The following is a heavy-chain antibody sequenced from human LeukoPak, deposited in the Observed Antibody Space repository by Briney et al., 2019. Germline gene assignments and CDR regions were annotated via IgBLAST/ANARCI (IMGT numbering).Heavy chain of an antibody. D-gene: IGHD5-12*01. V-gene: IGHV3-20*04. CDR1: GFTFDDYG. CDR3: ARDSGYDWYYYYYYMDV. J-gene: IGHJ6*03. CDR2: INWNGGST. Sequence: GGSLRLSCAASGFTFDDYGMSWVRQAPGKGLEWVSGINWNGGSTGYADSVKGRFTISRDNAKNSLYLQMNSLRAEDTAVYYCARDSGYDWYYYYYYMDVWGKGTTVTVSS.